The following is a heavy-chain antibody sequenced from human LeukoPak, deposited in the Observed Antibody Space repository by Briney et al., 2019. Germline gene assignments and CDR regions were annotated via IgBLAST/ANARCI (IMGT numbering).Heavy chain of an antibody. V-gene: IGHV4-59*01. CDR3: ARVGYSSSWSDAFDI. CDR2: IYYSGST. CDR1: GGSISIYY. Sequence: SETLSLTCTVSGGSISIYYWSWIRQPPGKGLEWIGYIYYSGSTNYNPSLKSRVTISVDTTKNQFSLKLSSVTAADTAVYYCARVGYSSSWSDAFDIWGQGTMVTVSS. J-gene: IGHJ3*02. D-gene: IGHD6-13*01.